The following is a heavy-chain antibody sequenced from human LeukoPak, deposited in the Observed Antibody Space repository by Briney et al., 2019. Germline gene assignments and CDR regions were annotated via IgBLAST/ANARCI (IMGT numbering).Heavy chain of an antibody. CDR1: GFTVSSNY. CDR2: ITGGGGTT. D-gene: IGHD3-3*01. CDR3: ARASGTNGYYQLPINS. V-gene: IGHV3-23*01. J-gene: IGHJ4*02. Sequence: PGGSLRLSCAASGFTVSSNYMTWVRQVPGKGLQWVSSITGGGGTTDYAASVKGRFTISRDNSKNMLFLQMNSLSADDRAIYYCARASGTNGYYQLPINSWGQGILVTVSS.